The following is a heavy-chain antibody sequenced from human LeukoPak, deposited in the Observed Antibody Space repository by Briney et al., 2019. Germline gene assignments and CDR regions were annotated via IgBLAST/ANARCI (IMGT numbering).Heavy chain of an antibody. Sequence: ASVKVSCKASGYTFTGCYMHWVRQAPGQGLEWMGWINPNSGGTNYAQKFQGRVTMTRDTSISTAYMELSRLRSDDTAVYYCARDPYSSGWFDYWGQGTLVTVSS. CDR2: INPNSGGT. CDR1: GYTFTGCY. V-gene: IGHV1-2*02. D-gene: IGHD6-19*01. J-gene: IGHJ4*02. CDR3: ARDPYSSGWFDY.